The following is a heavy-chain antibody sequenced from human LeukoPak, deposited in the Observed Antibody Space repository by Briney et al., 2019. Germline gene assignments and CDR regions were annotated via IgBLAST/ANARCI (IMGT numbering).Heavy chain of an antibody. CDR2: INPNSGGT. D-gene: IGHD6-13*01. Sequence: GGSLRLSCAASGFTFSSYGMHWVRQAPGQGLEWMGWINPNSGGTNYAQKCQGRVTMTRDTSISTAYMELSRLRSDDTAVYYCARVAAATPWAFDIWGQGTMVTVSS. J-gene: IGHJ3*02. CDR3: ARVAAATPWAFDI. V-gene: IGHV1-2*02. CDR1: GFTFSSYG.